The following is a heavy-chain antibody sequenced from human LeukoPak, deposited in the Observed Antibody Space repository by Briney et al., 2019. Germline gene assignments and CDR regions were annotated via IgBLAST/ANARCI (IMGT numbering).Heavy chain of an antibody. CDR3: ASGPYSSSYFAS. CDR2: ISGGGEHT. Sequence: GGSLRLSCAASGFTFTNFAMKWVRQAPGKGLEWVADISGGGEHTFYADPVKGRFTISRDNSKDTLHLQMNILRPEDTALYYCASGPYSSSYFASWGQGTMVTVSS. CDR1: GFTFTNFA. J-gene: IGHJ4*02. V-gene: IGHV3-23*01. D-gene: IGHD6-13*01.